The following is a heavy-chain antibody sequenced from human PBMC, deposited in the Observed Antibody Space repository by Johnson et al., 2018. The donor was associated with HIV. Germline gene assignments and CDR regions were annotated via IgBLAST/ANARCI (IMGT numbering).Heavy chain of an antibody. CDR2: ISYDGSNK. V-gene: IGHV3-30*03. Sequence: QVQLVESGGGVVQPGRSLRLSCAASGFTFSSYGMHWVRQAPGKGLEWVAVISYDGSNKYSADSVTGRFTISRDNSKNTLYLQMNSLRAEDTAVYYCARDYGAYSSGWGRAFDIWGQGTMVTVSS. CDR1: GFTFSSYG. D-gene: IGHD6-19*01. J-gene: IGHJ3*02. CDR3: ARDYGAYSSGWGRAFDI.